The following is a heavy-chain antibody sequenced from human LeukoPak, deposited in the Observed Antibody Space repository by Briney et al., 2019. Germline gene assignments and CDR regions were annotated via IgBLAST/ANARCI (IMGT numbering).Heavy chain of an antibody. CDR1: GITLSNYG. J-gene: IGHJ4*02. D-gene: IGHD3-10*01. Sequence: GGSLRLSCAVSGITLSNYGMSWVPQAPGQGLEWIAGLSGSGGGTNYADSVKGRISISRDNAKNTLYLQMNSLRAEDTAVYFCAKRGVVIRVILVGFHKEAYYFECWGQGALVTVSS. V-gene: IGHV3-23*01. CDR2: LSGSGGGT. CDR3: AKRGVVIRVILVGFHKEAYYFEC.